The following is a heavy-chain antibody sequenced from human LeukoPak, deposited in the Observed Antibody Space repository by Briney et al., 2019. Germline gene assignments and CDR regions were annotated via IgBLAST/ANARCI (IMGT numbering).Heavy chain of an antibody. V-gene: IGHV4-59*11. CDR2: IYYSGST. J-gene: IGHJ6*02. D-gene: IGHD4-23*01. CDR3: ARHGGNSYYYYGMDV. CDR1: GGSISGHH. Sequence: SETLSLTCTVSGGSISGHHWTWIRQPPGTGLEWIGYIYYSGSTNYNPSLKSRVTISVDTSKNQFSLKLSSVTAADTAVYYCARHGGNSYYYYGMDVWGQGTTVTVSS.